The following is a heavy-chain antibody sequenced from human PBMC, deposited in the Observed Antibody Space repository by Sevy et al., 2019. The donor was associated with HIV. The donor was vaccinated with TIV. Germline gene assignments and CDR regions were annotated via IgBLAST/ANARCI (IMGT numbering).Heavy chain of an antibody. D-gene: IGHD3-16*02. CDR2: ISSSSSTI. CDR3: ARARVGGLSYNWFDP. Sequence: GGSLRLSCAASGFTFSSYSMNWVRQAPGKGLEWVSYISSSSSTIYYADSVKGRFTISRDNAKNSLYLQMNSLRAEDTAVYYCARARVGGLSYNWFDPWGQRTLVTVSS. CDR1: GFTFSSYS. J-gene: IGHJ5*02. V-gene: IGHV3-48*01.